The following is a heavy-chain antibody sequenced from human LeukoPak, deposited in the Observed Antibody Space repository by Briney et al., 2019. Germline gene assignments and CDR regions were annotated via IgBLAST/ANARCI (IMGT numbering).Heavy chain of an antibody. Sequence: SETLSLTCTVSGGSISSSSYYWSWIRQPPGKGLEWIGYIYYSGSTNYNPSLKSRVTISVDTSKNQFSLKLSSVTAADTAVYYCARVGCSGGSCYDGDAFDIWGQGTMVTVSS. J-gene: IGHJ3*02. CDR1: GGSISSSSYY. V-gene: IGHV4-61*01. D-gene: IGHD2-15*01. CDR2: IYYSGST. CDR3: ARVGCSGGSCYDGDAFDI.